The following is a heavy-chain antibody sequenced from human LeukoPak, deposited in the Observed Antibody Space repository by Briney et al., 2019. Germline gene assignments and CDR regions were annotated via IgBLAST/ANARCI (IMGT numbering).Heavy chain of an antibody. J-gene: IGHJ6*03. CDR3: AGTVTAIVYYYYYMDV. CDR1: GGSFSGYY. V-gene: IGHV4-34*01. CDR2: INHSGST. Sequence: SETLSLTCAVYGGSFSGYYWSWIRQPPGKGLEWIGEINHSGSTNYNPSLKSRVTISVDTSKNQFSLKLSSATAADTAVYYCAGTVTAIVYYYYYMDVWGKGTTVTVSS. D-gene: IGHD4-11*01.